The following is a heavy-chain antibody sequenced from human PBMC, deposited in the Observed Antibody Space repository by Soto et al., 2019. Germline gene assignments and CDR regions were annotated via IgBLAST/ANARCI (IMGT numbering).Heavy chain of an antibody. J-gene: IGHJ6*02. CDR1: GGTFSSYA. D-gene: IGHD3-3*01. V-gene: IGHV1-69*01. Sequence: QIQLMQSGAEVKKPGSSVKVSCKASGGTFSSYAISWVRQAPGQGLEWMGGIIPIFGTANYAQKFQGRVTITADESTSTAYMELSSLRSEDTAVYYCARDPSRRGHDFWSGYYLYYYGMDVWGQGTTVTVSS. CDR2: IIPIFGTA. CDR3: ARDPSRRGHDFWSGYYLYYYGMDV.